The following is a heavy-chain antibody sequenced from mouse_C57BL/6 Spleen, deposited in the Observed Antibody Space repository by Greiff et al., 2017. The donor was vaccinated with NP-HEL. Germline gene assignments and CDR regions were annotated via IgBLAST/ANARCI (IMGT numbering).Heavy chain of an antibody. CDR2: ISDGGSYT. CDR3: ASPIGVAEAMDY. Sequence: EVKLMESGGGLVKPGGSLKLSCAASGFTFSSYAMSWVRQTPEKRLEWVATISDGGSYTYYPDNVKGRFTISRDNAKNNLYLQMSHLKSEDTAMYYCASPIGVAEAMDYWGQGTSVTVSS. J-gene: IGHJ4*01. V-gene: IGHV5-4*03. D-gene: IGHD1-1*01. CDR1: GFTFSSYA.